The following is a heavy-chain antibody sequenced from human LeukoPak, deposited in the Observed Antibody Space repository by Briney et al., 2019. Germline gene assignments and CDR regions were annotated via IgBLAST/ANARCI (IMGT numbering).Heavy chain of an antibody. J-gene: IGHJ4*01. CDR3: ARINDIDNSYHLDF. Sequence: PGGSLRLSCAASGCTFSDYSFNWVRQAPGKGLEWVSSISSSSSYKYYADSLKGRFTISRDNAKNSLYLQVNSLRAEDTAVYYCARINDIDNSYHLDFWGHGTLVTVSS. V-gene: IGHV3-21*01. CDR2: ISSSSSYK. D-gene: IGHD2-15*01. CDR1: GCTFSDYS.